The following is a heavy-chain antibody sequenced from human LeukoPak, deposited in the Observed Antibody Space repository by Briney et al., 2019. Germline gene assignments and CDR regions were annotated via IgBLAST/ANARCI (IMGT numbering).Heavy chain of an antibody. D-gene: IGHD6-13*01. J-gene: IGHJ4*02. CDR2: INPDESDK. V-gene: IGHV3-74*01. Sequence: PGGSLRLSCAASRFTFSVHWTHWVRQAPGKGLEWVSRINPDESDKAYADSVKGRFTISRDNAKNTLYLQMNSLRAEDTALYYCVRGQATAWGLDYWGQGTLVTVSS. CDR3: VRGQATAWGLDY. CDR1: RFTFSVHW.